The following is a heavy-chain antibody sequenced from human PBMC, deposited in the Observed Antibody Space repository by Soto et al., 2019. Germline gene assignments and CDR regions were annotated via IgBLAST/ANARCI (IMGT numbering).Heavy chain of an antibody. V-gene: IGHV4-59*08. CDR1: GGSISSYY. CDR3: ARSYLAAIDP. CDR2: VYYSGST. D-gene: IGHD6-13*01. Sequence: LETLSLTCTVSGGSISSYYWSWIRQPPGKGLEWIGYVYYSGSTNYNPSLKSRVTISVDTSKNQFSLKLSSVTAADTAVYYCARSYLAAIDPWGQGTLVTVSS. J-gene: IGHJ5*02.